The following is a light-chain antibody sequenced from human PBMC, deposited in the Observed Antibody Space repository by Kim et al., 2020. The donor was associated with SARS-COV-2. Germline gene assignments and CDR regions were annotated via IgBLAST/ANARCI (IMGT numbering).Light chain of an antibody. CDR3: QQYNGYPYT. Sequence: ESEGDRITRNGRASQGINNYLAWFQKKPGKAPRSLIYGASNLKSGVPSKFSGSGFGTDFTLTITNLQPEDFATYDCQQYNGYPYTFGQGTKLEI. V-gene: IGKV1-16*02. CDR1: QGINNY. J-gene: IGKJ2*01. CDR2: GAS.